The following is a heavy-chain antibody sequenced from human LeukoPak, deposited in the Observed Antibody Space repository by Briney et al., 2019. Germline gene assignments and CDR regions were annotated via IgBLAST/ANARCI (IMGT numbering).Heavy chain of an antibody. Sequence: ASVKVSCKASGYTFTSYDINWVRQATGQGLEWMGWMNPNSGKTGYAQKFQGRVTMTRNTSISTAYMELSSLRSEDTAVYYCARINSGSYYYYYYGMDVWGQGTTVTVSS. CDR1: GYTFTSYD. V-gene: IGHV1-8*01. CDR2: MNPNSGKT. J-gene: IGHJ6*02. CDR3: ARINSGSYYYYYYGMDV. D-gene: IGHD1-26*01.